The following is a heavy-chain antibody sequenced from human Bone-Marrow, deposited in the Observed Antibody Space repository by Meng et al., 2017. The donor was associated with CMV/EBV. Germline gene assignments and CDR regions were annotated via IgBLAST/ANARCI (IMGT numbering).Heavy chain of an antibody. CDR3: AYRGSYLNHANNFDY. CDR1: GGTFSSYA. V-gene: IGHV1-69*05. Sequence: GGTFSSYAISWVRQAPGQGLEWMGGISTIFGKANYAQKFQGRVTITTDESTSTAYMELSSLRSEDTAVYYCAYRGSYLNHANNFDYWGQGTLVTVSS. CDR2: ISTIFGKA. J-gene: IGHJ4*02. D-gene: IGHD1-26*01.